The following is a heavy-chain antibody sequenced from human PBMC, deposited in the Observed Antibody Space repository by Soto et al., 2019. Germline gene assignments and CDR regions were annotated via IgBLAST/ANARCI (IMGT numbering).Heavy chain of an antibody. J-gene: IGHJ6*02. V-gene: IGHV1-2*04. CDR2: INPNSGST. CDR1: GYTFTGYY. D-gene: IGHD4-17*01. Sequence: ASVKVSCKASGYTFTGYYMHWVRQAPGQGLEWMGWINPNSGSTNYAQKFQGWVTMTRDTSISTAYMELSRLRSDDTAVYYCARDNGEGYYYYGMDVWGQGTTVTVSS. CDR3: ARDNGEGYYYYGMDV.